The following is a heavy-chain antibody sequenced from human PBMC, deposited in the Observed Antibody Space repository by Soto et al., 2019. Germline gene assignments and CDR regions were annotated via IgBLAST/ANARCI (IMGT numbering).Heavy chain of an antibody. CDR1: GFTFSNYG. D-gene: IGHD1-26*01. CDR2: LPEIGTNT. J-gene: IGHJ4*02. V-gene: IGHV3-23*01. Sequence: EVQLLESGGGLVQPGGSLRLSCAASGFTFSNYGMSWVRQAPGKGLEWVSALPEIGTNTYYADSVKGRFTISRDNSKNTLFLQINNLRAGDKAVYYCAKKSGVGATWYFDYWGQGTLVTVSS. CDR3: AKKSGVGATWYFDY.